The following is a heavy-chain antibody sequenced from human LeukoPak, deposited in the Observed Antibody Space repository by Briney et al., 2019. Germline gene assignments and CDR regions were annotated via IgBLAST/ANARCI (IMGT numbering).Heavy chain of an antibody. J-gene: IGHJ5*02. CDR3: ASHNYDFWSGYYTGFDP. CDR1: GGSISSYY. Sequence: SETLSLTCTVSGGSISSYYWSWIRQPPGKGLEWIGYIYYSGSTNYNPSLKSRVTISVDTSKNQFSLKLSSVTAADTAVYYCASHNYDFWSGYYTGFDPWGQGTLVTVSS. V-gene: IGHV4-59*01. D-gene: IGHD3-3*01. CDR2: IYYSGST.